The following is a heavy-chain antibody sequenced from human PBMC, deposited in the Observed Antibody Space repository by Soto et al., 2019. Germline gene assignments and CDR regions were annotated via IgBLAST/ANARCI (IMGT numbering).Heavy chain of an antibody. CDR2: ISGSGDRT. Sequence: EVQLLESGGGSVQAGGSLRLSCAASGITISNYHMSWVRQAPGQGLDWVSGISGSGDRTYYADSAKGRFTISKDISKNSLSLQLDSLGVEDTAVYFCVKDDGGYPSTAPHWGQGTLVTVSS. D-gene: IGHD3-22*01. J-gene: IGHJ4*02. CDR1: GITISNYH. CDR3: VKDDGGYPSTAPH. V-gene: IGHV3-23*01.